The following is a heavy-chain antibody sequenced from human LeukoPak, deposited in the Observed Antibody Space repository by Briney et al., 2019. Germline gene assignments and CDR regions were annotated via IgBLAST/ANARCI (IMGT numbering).Heavy chain of an antibody. CDR3: VRAPYSSSWYEGWFDP. CDR2: IKQDGSEK. CDR1: GFTFSSHW. V-gene: IGHV3-7*03. J-gene: IGHJ5*02. D-gene: IGHD6-13*01. Sequence: GGSLRLSCAASGFTFSSHWMSWVRQAPGKGLEWVANIKQDGSEKYYVDSVKGRFTISRDNAENSLYLQMNSLRAEDTAVYYCVRAPYSSSWYEGWFDPWGQGTLVTVSS.